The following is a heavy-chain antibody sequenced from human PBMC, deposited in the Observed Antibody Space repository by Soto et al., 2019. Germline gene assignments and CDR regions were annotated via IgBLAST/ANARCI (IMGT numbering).Heavy chain of an antibody. V-gene: IGHV4-39*01. D-gene: IGHD3-10*01. Sequence: SQTLPLTCSVSDDTIKNDKDHWGWIRQTPGKGLEWIGSIYYRGNTNYNPSLQTRATISLDTSKSQFSLKLSSVTAADTAVYYCARVVRGYGSGSYGRHDYYYYYYMDVWGEGTTVTVSS. CDR2: IYYRGNT. CDR1: DDTIKNDKDH. J-gene: IGHJ6*03. CDR3: ARVVRGYGSGSYGRHDYYYYYYMDV.